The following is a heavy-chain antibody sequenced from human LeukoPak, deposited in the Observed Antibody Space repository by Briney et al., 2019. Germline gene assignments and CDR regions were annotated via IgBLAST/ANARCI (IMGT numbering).Heavy chain of an antibody. CDR2: TYYRSKWYN. CDR3: ARDAGSGWSSFDY. CDR1: GDSVSSNSAA. V-gene: IGHV6-1*01. J-gene: IGHJ4*02. D-gene: IGHD6-19*01. Sequence: SQTLSLTCAISGDSVSSNSAALNWIRQSPSRGLEWLGRTYYRSKWYNDYAVSMKSRITINPDTSKDQFSLQLNSVTPEDTAVYYCARDAGSGWSSFDYWGQGTLVTVSS.